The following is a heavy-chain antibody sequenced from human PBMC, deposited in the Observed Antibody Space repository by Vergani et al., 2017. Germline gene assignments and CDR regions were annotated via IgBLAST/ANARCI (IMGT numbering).Heavy chain of an antibody. CDR3: AKHFRGWGIDY. CDR1: GFTLRNYD. J-gene: IGHJ4*02. CDR2: IQFDGSNQ. Sequence: QVQLVESGGGVVQRGGSLRLSCATSGFTLRNYDMQWIRQGPGKGLEFVAFIQFDGSNQYYADSVKGRFTLSRDFSKNTRYLQMNSLRTDDTATYYCAKHFRGWGIDYWGQGTQVIVSS. V-gene: IGHV3-30*02. D-gene: IGHD3-16*01.